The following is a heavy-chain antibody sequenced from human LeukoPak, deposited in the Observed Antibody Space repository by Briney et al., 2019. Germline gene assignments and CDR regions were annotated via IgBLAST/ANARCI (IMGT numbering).Heavy chain of an antibody. CDR2: INHRGST. V-gene: IGHV4-34*01. CDR1: GGSFSGYY. J-gene: IGHJ4*02. CDR3: ARGLDSSGYYFGY. Sequence: SETLSLTCAVYGGSFSGYYWSWIRQPPGKGLEWIGEINHRGSTNYNPSLKSRVTISVDTSKNQFSLKLSSVTAADTAVYYCARGLDSSGYYFGYWGQGTLVTVSS. D-gene: IGHD3-22*01.